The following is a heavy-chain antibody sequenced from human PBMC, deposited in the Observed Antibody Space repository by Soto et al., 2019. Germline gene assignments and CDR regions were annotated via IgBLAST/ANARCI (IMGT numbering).Heavy chain of an antibody. CDR1: GFTFSSYS. D-gene: IGHD3-22*01. J-gene: IGHJ3*01. Sequence: EVQLVESGGGLVKPGGSLRLSCAASGFTFSSYSMNWVRQAPGEGLEWVSSIDTSSSYIYYVDSVKGRFTISRDNAKNALYLQMSSLRADDTAVYYCARDPWAPYDSSTHIANAFDFWGQGTRVTVSS. V-gene: IGHV3-21*01. CDR2: IDTSSSYI. CDR3: ARDPWAPYDSSTHIANAFDF.